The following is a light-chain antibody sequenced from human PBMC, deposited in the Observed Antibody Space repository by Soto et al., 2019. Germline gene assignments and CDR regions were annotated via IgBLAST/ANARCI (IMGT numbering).Light chain of an antibody. Sequence: EIVLTQSPGTLYVSPGERATLSCRASQTVSSSYLAWYQQKPGQAPRILIHGASTRAAVIPDRFSGSGSGTYFTLTISRLEPEDFVVYYCQQYGSAPMYTFGQGTNLEIK. CDR3: QQYGSAPMYT. V-gene: IGKV3-20*01. J-gene: IGKJ2*01. CDR2: GAS. CDR1: QTVSSSY.